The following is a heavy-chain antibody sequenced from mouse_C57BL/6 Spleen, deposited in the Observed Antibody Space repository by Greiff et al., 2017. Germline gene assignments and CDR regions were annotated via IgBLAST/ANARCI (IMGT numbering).Heavy chain of an antibody. D-gene: IGHD2-4*01. V-gene: IGHV1-64*01. Sequence: QVQLQQPGAELVKPGASVKLSCKASGYTFTSYWMHWVKQRPGQGLEWIGMIHPNSGSTNYNEKFKSKATLTVDKSSSTAYMQLSSLTSEDSSVYYCASGYDYDPYYFDYWGQGTTLTVSS. J-gene: IGHJ2*01. CDR2: IHPNSGST. CDR1: GYTFTSYW. CDR3: ASGYDYDPYYFDY.